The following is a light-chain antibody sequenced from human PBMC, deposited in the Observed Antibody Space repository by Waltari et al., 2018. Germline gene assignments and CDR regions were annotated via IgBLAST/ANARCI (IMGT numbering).Light chain of an antibody. V-gene: IGLV1-40*01. CDR1: SSNIRAGYD. Sequence: QSVLTQPPSVSGAPGQTVIISCGGSSSNIRAGYDVHWYQQLPGAAPKLLIYAYSSRPSGVPDRFYGSKSGSSASLAINGLQPEDEADYYCQSYDSALSAVFGGGTQVTVL. CDR3: QSYDSALSAV. J-gene: IGLJ3*02. CDR2: AYS.